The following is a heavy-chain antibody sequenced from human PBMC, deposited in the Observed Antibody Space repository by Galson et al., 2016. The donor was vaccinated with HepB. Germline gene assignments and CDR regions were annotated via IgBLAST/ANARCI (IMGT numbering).Heavy chain of an antibody. J-gene: IGHJ3*02. Sequence: QSGAEVKKPGESLKISCTGSGYSFNTKWIGWVRQMPGKGLEWLGTIYPGDSDTRYSPSVQGQVTISVDRSISTAYLQWSSLKASDTAMYYCARPYCSSTSCHAFDIWGQGTMVTVSS. CDR3: ARPYCSSTSCHAFDI. CDR2: IYPGDSDT. V-gene: IGHV5-51*01. D-gene: IGHD2-2*01. CDR1: GYSFNTKW.